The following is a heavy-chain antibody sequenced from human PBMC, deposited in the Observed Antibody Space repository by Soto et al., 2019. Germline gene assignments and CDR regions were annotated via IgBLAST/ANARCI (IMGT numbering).Heavy chain of an antibody. CDR2: IYSGGST. CDR1: GFTVSSNY. J-gene: IGHJ6*02. CDR3: ARVRIGEWYYYYYGMDV. D-gene: IGHD3-10*01. V-gene: IGHV3-53*01. Sequence: GGSLRLSCAASGFTVSSNYMSWVRQAPGKGLEWVSVIYSGGSTYYADSVKGRFTISRDNSKNTLYLQMNSLRAEDTAVYYCARVRIGEWYYYYYGMDVWGQGTTVTVSS.